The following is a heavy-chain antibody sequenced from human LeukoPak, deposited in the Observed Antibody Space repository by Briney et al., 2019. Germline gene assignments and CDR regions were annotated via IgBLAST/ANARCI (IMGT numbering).Heavy chain of an antibody. Sequence: ASAKVSCKVSGGTLSSYAIRWVRQAPGQGLEWMGRIIPIFGIANYAQKFQGRVTITADKSTSTAYMELSSLRSEDTAVYYCAGYCSSTSCQFDYWGQGTLATVSS. V-gene: IGHV1-69*04. CDR1: GGTLSSYA. D-gene: IGHD2-2*01. J-gene: IGHJ4*02. CDR3: AGYCSSTSCQFDY. CDR2: IIPIFGIA.